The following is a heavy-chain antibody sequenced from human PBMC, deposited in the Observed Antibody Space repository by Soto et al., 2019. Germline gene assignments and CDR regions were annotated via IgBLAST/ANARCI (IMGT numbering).Heavy chain of an antibody. V-gene: IGHV4-59*01. CDR1: GGSISSYY. Sequence: SETLSLTCIVSGGSISSYYWSWIRQPPGKGLEWIGYIYYSGSTNYNPSLKSRVTISVDTSKNQFSLKLSSVTVADTAVYYCARDEYSSGWYYFDYWGQGTLVTVSS. CDR2: IYYSGST. CDR3: ARDEYSSGWYYFDY. J-gene: IGHJ4*02. D-gene: IGHD6-19*01.